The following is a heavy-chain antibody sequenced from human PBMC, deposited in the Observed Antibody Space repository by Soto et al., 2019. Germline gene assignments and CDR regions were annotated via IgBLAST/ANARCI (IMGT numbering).Heavy chain of an antibody. Sequence: ASVKVSCKASGYTFTGYYMHWVRQAPGQGLEWMGWINPNSGGTNYAQKFQGWVTMTRDTSISTAYMELSRLRSDDTAVYYCARDPSPHYYDSSGYFDYWGQGTLVTVSS. CDR2: INPNSGGT. D-gene: IGHD3-22*01. CDR1: GYTFTGYY. CDR3: ARDPSPHYYDSSGYFDY. J-gene: IGHJ4*02. V-gene: IGHV1-2*04.